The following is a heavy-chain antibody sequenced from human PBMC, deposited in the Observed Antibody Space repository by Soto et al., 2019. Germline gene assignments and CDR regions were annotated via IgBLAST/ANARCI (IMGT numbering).Heavy chain of an antibody. CDR2: ISGSGGST. V-gene: IGHV3-23*01. CDR1: GFTFSSYA. D-gene: IGHD6-13*01. J-gene: IGHJ6*03. CDR3: AKILQLVRHPLTLPLMDV. Sequence: PGGSLRLSCAASGFTFSSYAMSWVRQAPGKGLEWVSAISGSGGSTYYADSVKGRFTISRDNSKNTLYLQMNSLRAEDTAVYYCAKILQLVRHPLTLPLMDVWGKGTTVTVSS.